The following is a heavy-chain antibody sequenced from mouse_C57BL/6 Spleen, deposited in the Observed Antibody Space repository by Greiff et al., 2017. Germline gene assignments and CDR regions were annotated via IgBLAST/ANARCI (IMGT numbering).Heavy chain of an antibody. V-gene: IGHV1-80*01. D-gene: IGHD4-1*01. J-gene: IGHJ2*01. Sequence: QVQLQQSGAALVTPGASVKISCKASGYAFSSYWMNWVKQRPGKGLEWIGQLYPGDGDTNYNEKFKGKATLTADKSSSTAYMQLSSLTSEDAAVDYCARRTCWESDYWGQGTTRTVSS. CDR2: LYPGDGDT. CDR1: GYAFSSYW. CDR3: ARRTCWESDY.